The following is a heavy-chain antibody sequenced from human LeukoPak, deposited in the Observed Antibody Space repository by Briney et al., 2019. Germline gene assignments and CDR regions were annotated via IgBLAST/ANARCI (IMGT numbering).Heavy chain of an antibody. CDR3: ARSQQNYDILTGILDY. V-gene: IGHV1-69*04. CDR2: IIPILGIA. CDR1: GGTFSSYA. J-gene: IGHJ4*02. Sequence: ASVKVSCKASGGTFSSYAISWVRQAPGQGLEWMGRIIPILGIANYAQEFQGRVTITADKSTSTAYMELSSLRSEDTAVYYCARSQQNYDILTGILDYWGQGTLVTVSS. D-gene: IGHD3-9*01.